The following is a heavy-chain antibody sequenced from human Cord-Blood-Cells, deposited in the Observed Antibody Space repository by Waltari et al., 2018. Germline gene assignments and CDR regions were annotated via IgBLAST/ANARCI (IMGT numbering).Heavy chain of an antibody. CDR1: GFTFSSYG. V-gene: IGHV3-30*18. Sequence: QVQLVESGGGVVEPGRSLRLSCAASGFTFSSYGMHWVRQAPGKGLECVAVISYEGINKSYADSGKGRVTISRSNSKNTLYLRMNSRRAEDTAVYYGAKDRGGYYYYYGMDVWGQGTTVTVSS. D-gene: IGHD3-10*01. J-gene: IGHJ6*02. CDR3: AKDRGGYYYYYGMDV. CDR2: ISYEGINK.